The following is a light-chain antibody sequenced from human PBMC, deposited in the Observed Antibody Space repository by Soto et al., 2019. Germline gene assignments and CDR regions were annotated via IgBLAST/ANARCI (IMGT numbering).Light chain of an antibody. Sequence: IQLTQSPSSLFASVGDRVTITCRASQGISSFLAWYQQQPGKAPKLLIYGASTLQSGVPSRFSGSGSGTDFTLTIGSLQPEDFATYYGQQLNSVPIPFSPGTKVDIK. CDR1: QGISSF. V-gene: IGKV1-9*01. CDR3: QQLNSVPIP. CDR2: GAS. J-gene: IGKJ3*01.